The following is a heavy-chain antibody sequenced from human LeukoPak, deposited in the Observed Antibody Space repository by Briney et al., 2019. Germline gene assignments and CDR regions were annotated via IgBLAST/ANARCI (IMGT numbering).Heavy chain of an antibody. D-gene: IGHD3-10*01. CDR1: GFTFSSYG. CDR2: IWYDGSNK. V-gene: IGHV3-33*01. Sequence: GGSLRLSYAASGFTFSSYGMHWVRQAPGKGLEWVAVIWYDGSNKYYADSVKGRFTISRDNSKNTLYLQMNSLRPEDTAVYYCARDYYGSGYGDYWGQGTLVTVSS. J-gene: IGHJ4*02. CDR3: ARDYYGSGYGDY.